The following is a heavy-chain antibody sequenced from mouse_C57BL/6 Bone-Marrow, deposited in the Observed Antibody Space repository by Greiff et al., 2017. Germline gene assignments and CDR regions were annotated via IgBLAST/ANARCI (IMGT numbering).Heavy chain of an antibody. CDR1: GYTFTSYW. CDR2: IYPGNSDT. Sequence: EVQLQQSGTVLARPGASVKMSCKTSGYTFTSYWMHWVKQRPGQGLEWIGAIYPGNSDTSYNQKFKGKAKLTAVTSASTAYMELSSLTNEDSAVYYCTRLGGFITTVVRYFDVWGTGTTVTVSS. CDR3: TRLGGFITTVVRYFDV. J-gene: IGHJ1*03. V-gene: IGHV1-5*01. D-gene: IGHD1-1*01.